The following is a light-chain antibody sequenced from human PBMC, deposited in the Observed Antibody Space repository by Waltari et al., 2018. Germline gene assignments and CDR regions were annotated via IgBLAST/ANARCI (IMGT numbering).Light chain of an antibody. V-gene: IGLV2-14*03. CDR3: RSFTSSATWV. Sequence: QSALTQPPSLSGPPRPSITSSCTGTNSAIGGFYSVSWYQHHPGKAPKLMIFGVSDRPSGVSNRFSGSKSGNAASLTLSQLQADDEADYYCRSFTSSATWVFGGGTKLTVL. J-gene: IGLJ3*02. CDR2: GVS. CDR1: NSAIGGFYS.